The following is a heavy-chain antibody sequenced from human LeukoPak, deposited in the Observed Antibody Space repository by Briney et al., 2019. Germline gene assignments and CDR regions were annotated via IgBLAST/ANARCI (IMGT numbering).Heavy chain of an antibody. D-gene: IGHD6-13*01. CDR1: GGTFSSYA. CDR3: AREEAGYSSSWCDY. J-gene: IGHJ4*02. V-gene: IGHV1-69*04. CDR2: IIPIFGIA. Sequence: SVNVSCKASGGTFSSYAISWVRQAPGQGLEWMGRIIPIFGIANYAQKFQGRVTITADKSTSASYMELSSLRSEDTAVHYCAREEAGYSSSWCDYWGQGTLVTVSS.